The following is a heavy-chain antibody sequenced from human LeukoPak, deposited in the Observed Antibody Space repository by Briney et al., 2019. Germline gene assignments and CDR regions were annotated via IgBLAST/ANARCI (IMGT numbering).Heavy chain of an antibody. CDR2: IYYSEST. J-gene: IGHJ5*02. CDR3: ARDARGDYDFWSGYYTPANWFDP. V-gene: IGHV4-59*01. CDR1: GGSISSYY. D-gene: IGHD3-3*01. Sequence: SETLSLTYTVSGGSISSYYWSWIRQPPRKGLEWIGYIYYSESTNYNPSLKSRVTISVDTSKNQFSLKLSSVTAADTAVYYCARDARGDYDFWSGYYTPANWFDPWGQGTLVTVSS.